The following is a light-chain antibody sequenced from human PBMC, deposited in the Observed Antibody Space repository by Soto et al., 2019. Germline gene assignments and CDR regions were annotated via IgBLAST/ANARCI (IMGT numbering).Light chain of an antibody. CDR3: QSYDSSLTSDV. V-gene: IGLV1-40*01. Sequence: QSVLTQPPSVSAAPGQRVTISCTGTSSNIGAGFDVHWYQQLPGAAPKLLIYDNNRRPSGVPDRFSGSKSGTSASLAIAGLQAEDEADYYCQSYDSSLTSDVFGPGTKLTVL. CDR2: DNN. CDR1: SSNIGAGFD. J-gene: IGLJ1*01.